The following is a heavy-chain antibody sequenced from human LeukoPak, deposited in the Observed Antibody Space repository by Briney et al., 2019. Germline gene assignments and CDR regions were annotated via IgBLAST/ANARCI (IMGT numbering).Heavy chain of an antibody. D-gene: IGHD4-17*01. Sequence: PGGSLRLSCAASGFTFSSYSMNWVRQAPGKGLEWVSYISSSSSTIYYADSVKGRFTISRDNAKNSLYLQMNSLRAEDTAVYYCARAESDYGTDYWGQGTLVTVSS. CDR3: ARAESDYGTDY. CDR2: ISSSSSTI. J-gene: IGHJ4*02. CDR1: GFTFSSYS. V-gene: IGHV3-48*01.